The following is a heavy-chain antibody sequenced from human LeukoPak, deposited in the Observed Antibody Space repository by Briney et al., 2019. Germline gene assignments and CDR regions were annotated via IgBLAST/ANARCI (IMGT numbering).Heavy chain of an antibody. CDR2: ISTSGST. Sequence: SQTLSLTCTVSGGSISSGNYYWSWIRQPAGKGLEWIGRISTSGSTNYDPSLKSRLIISIDKSKNQFSLRLSSATAADTAVYYCASHQYGSGSYYHGYWGQGTLVTVSS. CDR1: GGSISSGNYY. J-gene: IGHJ4*02. V-gene: IGHV4-61*02. CDR3: ASHQYGSGSYYHGY. D-gene: IGHD3-10*01.